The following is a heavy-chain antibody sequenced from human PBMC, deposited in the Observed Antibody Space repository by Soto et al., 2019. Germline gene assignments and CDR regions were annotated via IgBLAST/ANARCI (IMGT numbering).Heavy chain of an antibody. V-gene: IGHV4-30-4*01. J-gene: IGHJ6*02. D-gene: IGHD3-16*01. Sequence: LSLTCTVSGGSISSGDYYWSWIRQPPGKGLEWIGYIYYSGSTYYNPSLKSRVTISVDTSKNQFSLKLSSVTAADTAVYYCARDSDTDVYKLPPPPYGMDVWGQGTTVTVYS. CDR2: IYYSGST. CDR1: GGSISSGDYY. CDR3: ARDSDTDVYKLPPPPYGMDV.